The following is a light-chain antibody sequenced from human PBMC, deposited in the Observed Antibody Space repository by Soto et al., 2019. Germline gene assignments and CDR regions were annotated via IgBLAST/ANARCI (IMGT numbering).Light chain of an antibody. V-gene: IGKV3-15*01. CDR2: GAS. CDR1: QSVSSN. CDR3: QQYNNWPET. Sequence: EIVMTQSPATLSVSPGERATLSCTASQSVSSNLAWYQQKPGQAPRLLIYGASTRATGIPVRFSGSGSGTEFTLTISSLQSEDFAVYYCQQYNNWPETFSQGTKVDIK. J-gene: IGKJ1*01.